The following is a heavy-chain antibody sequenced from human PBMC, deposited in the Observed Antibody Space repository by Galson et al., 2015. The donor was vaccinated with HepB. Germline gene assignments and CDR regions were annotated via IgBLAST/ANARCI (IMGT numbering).Heavy chain of an antibody. J-gene: IGHJ4*02. D-gene: IGHD4-17*01. V-gene: IGHV1-69*13. CDR1: GGTFSSYA. Sequence: SVKASCKASGGTFSSYAISWVRQAPGQGLEWMGGIIPIFGTANYAQKFQGRVTITADESTSTAYMELSSLRSEDTAVYYCARDAPPFMTTVIVYWGQGTLVTVSS. CDR3: ARDAPPFMTTVIVY. CDR2: IIPIFGTA.